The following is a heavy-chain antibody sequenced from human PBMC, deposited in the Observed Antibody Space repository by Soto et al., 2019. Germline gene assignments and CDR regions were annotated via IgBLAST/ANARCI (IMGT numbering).Heavy chain of an antibody. Sequence: QEQLVQSGAEVKKPGSSVKVSCKASGGLFSSYPISWVRQVPGQGLEWMGGIIPVFQTAYYTQRFQGRVTITADESTNTAYMELSSLISDDTAIYFCARGGSGYTWFNEFWGHGTLVTVSA. CDR3: ARGGSGYTWFNEF. CDR2: IIPVFQTA. CDR1: GGLFSSYP. J-gene: IGHJ4*01. D-gene: IGHD3-22*01. V-gene: IGHV1-69*01.